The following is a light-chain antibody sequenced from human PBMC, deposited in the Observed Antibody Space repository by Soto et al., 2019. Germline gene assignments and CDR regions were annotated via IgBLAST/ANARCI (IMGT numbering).Light chain of an antibody. J-gene: IGKJ1*01. CDR3: QQYNNWPWT. V-gene: IGKV3-15*01. Sequence: EIVMTQSPATLSVSPGGRATLSCSASQSISDTLAWYQQKPGQAPRLLIYSASRRATGFPGRFSGSGSGTDFTLTISSLQSEDLAVYYCQQYNNWPWTFGQGNKVEI. CDR2: SAS. CDR1: QSISDT.